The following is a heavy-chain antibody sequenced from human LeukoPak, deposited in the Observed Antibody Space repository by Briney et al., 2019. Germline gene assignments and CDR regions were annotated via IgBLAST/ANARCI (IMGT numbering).Heavy chain of an antibody. Sequence: ASVKVSCKASGYTFTSYDINWVRQATGQGLEWMGWMNPNSGNTGYAQKFQGRVTITRNTSISTAYMELSSLRSEDTAVYYCATASGGYDILTGYYKDNWFDPWGQGTLVTVSS. D-gene: IGHD3-9*01. CDR1: GYTFTSYD. CDR2: MNPNSGNT. CDR3: ATASGGYDILTGYYKDNWFDP. J-gene: IGHJ5*02. V-gene: IGHV1-8*03.